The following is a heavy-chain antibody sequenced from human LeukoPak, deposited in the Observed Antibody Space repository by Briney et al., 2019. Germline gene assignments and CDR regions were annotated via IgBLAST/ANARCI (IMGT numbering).Heavy chain of an antibody. CDR3: ARLISAYPDY. CDR1: GGSISSNSYY. V-gene: IGHV4-39*01. Sequence: PSETLSLTCTVSGGSISSNSYYWGWIRQPPGKGLEWIGSIYYSGSTTYYNASLKSRVTISVDTSNNQFSLKLSSVTAAGTAVYYCARLISAYPDYWGQGTLVTVSS. J-gene: IGHJ4*02. CDR2: IYYSGSTT. D-gene: IGHD3-16*01.